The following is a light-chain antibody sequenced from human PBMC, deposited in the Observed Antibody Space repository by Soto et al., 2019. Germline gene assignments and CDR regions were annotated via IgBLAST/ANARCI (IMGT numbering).Light chain of an antibody. Sequence: EIVLTQSPVTLSLSPGERATLSGRASQSVDNYLAWYQHKPGLAPRLLIYDASNRATDIPARFSGSVSGTDFTLTISSLEPEDFAVYFCLHRSNWPPSWTFGQGTKVDFK. CDR2: DAS. CDR1: QSVDNY. V-gene: IGKV3-11*01. J-gene: IGKJ1*01. CDR3: LHRSNWPPSWT.